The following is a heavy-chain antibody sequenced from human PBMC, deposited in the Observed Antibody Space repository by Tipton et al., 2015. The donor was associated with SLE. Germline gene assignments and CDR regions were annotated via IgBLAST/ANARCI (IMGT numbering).Heavy chain of an antibody. V-gene: IGHV4-38-2*01. Sequence: GLVKPSETLSLTCAVSGYSISSGYYWGWIRQPPGKGLEWIGSIYHSGSTYYNPSLKSRVTISVDTSKNQFSLKLSSVTAADTAVYYCARNPKPIAAHPLDYWGQGTLVTVSS. CDR2: IYHSGST. CDR1: GYSISSGYY. CDR3: ARNPKPIAAHPLDY. D-gene: IGHD6-6*01. J-gene: IGHJ4*02.